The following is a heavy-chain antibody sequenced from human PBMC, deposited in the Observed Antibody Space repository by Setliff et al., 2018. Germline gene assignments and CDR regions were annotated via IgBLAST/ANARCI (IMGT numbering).Heavy chain of an antibody. D-gene: IGHD2-2*01. V-gene: IGHV4-4*07. CDR1: GGSISGYY. J-gene: IGHJ4*02. Sequence: SETLSLTCSVSGGSISGYYWSWIRQPAGKGLEWIGSIYAGEATYYNPSLESRVVISVDSSKKRFSLKVSSVTAADTAVYYCARAIVVVPPNALKVYFDHWGPGVQVTVSS. CDR2: IYAGEAT. CDR3: ARAIVVVPPNALKVYFDH.